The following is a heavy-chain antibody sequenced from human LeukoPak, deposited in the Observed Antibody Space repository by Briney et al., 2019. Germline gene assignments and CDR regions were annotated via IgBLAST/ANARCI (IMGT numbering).Heavy chain of an antibody. Sequence: GESLKISCKASGYSFSNYWIAWVRRMPGKGLEWMGIIYPGDSDTRYSPSFQGQVTISADKSISTAYLQWSSLKASDTAMYYCARGPHGAGNFDYWGQGTLVTVSS. J-gene: IGHJ4*02. CDR1: GYSFSNYW. V-gene: IGHV5-51*01. CDR2: IYPGDSDT. D-gene: IGHD6-19*01. CDR3: ARGPHGAGNFDY.